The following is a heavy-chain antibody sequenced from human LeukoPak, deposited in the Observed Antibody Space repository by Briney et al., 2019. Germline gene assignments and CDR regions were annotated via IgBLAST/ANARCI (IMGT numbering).Heavy chain of an antibody. J-gene: IGHJ6*04. Sequence: SETLSLTCIVSGYSISSGYYWVWIRQPPGKGLEWIGSIYHSGSTYYNPSLKSRVTISVDTSKNQFSMKLTSVTAADTAVYYCARVITMVLDVWGKGTTVTISS. CDR2: IYHSGST. CDR3: ARVITMVLDV. D-gene: IGHD3-10*01. CDR1: GYSISSGYY. V-gene: IGHV4-38-2*02.